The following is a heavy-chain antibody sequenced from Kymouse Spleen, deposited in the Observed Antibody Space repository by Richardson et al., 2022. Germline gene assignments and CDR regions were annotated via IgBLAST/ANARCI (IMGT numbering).Heavy chain of an antibody. CDR1: GFTFSSYG. Sequence: QVQLVESGGGVVQPGRSLRLSCAASGFTFSSYGMHWVRQAPGKGLEWVAVISYDGSNKYYADSVKGRFTISRDNSKNTLYLQMNSLRAEDTAVYYCAKDEYYDILTGYYPFYYYYYGMDVWGQGTTVTVSS. D-gene: IGHD3-9*01. V-gene: IGHV3-30*18. J-gene: IGHJ6*02. CDR3: AKDEYYDILTGYYPFYYYYYGMDV. CDR2: ISYDGSNK.